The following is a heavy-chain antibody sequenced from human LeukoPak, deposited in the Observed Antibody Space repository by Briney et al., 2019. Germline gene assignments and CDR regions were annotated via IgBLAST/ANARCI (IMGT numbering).Heavy chain of an antibody. J-gene: IGHJ4*02. CDR3: AKDRRAGSYDY. CDR1: GFTFSSYS. CDR2: ILYDGSMQ. Sequence: SGGSLRLTCAASGFTFSSYSMHWVRQAPGKGLEWLAVILYDGSMQYYAESMKGRLTISRDNSKNTLYLQMNSLRAEDTAVYYCAKDRRAGSYDYWGQGTLVTVSS. D-gene: IGHD3-10*01. V-gene: IGHV3-30*18.